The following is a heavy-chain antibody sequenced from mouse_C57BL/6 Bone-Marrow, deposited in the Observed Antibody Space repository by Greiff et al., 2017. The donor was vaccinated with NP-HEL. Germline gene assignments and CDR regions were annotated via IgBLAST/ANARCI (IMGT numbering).Heavy chain of an antibody. CDR1: GFSLTSYG. V-gene: IGHV2-2*01. CDR3: ARPLWAY. J-gene: IGHJ3*01. Sequence: VKLMESGPGLVQPSQSLSITCTVSGFSLTSYGVHWVRQSPGKGLEWLGVIWSGGSTDYNAAFISRLSISKDNSKSQVFFKMNSLQADDTAIYYCARPLWAYWGQGTLVTVSA. CDR2: IWSGGST. D-gene: IGHD1-1*02.